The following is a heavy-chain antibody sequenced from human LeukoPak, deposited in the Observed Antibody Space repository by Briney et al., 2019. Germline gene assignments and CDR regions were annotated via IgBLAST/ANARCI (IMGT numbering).Heavy chain of an antibody. Sequence: ASVKVSCKASRYTFTDYCMHWVRQAPGQGFEWMGWINPNDGDTNYAQKFQGRVTMTRDTSISTAHMEVSRLRSDDTAVYYCARANFLYCSSSTCLFDYWGQGTLVTVSS. J-gene: IGHJ4*02. CDR2: INPNDGDT. CDR1: RYTFTDYC. CDR3: ARANFLYCSSSTCLFDY. D-gene: IGHD2-2*01. V-gene: IGHV1-2*02.